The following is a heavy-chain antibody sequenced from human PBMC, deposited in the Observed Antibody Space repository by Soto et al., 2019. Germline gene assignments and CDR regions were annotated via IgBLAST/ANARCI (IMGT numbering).Heavy chain of an antibody. Sequence: GGSLRLSCGTSGFMFEDYAMHWVRQAPGKGLEWVSGINWNGVNKGYADSVLGRFTISRDNAKKSLFLEMNYLRPEDTALYFCARDADRLRELWGYFQNRGKGTPVTVSS. V-gene: IGHV3-9*01. CDR3: ARDADRLRELWGYFQN. CDR1: GFMFEDYA. J-gene: IGHJ1*01. D-gene: IGHD2-21*01. CDR2: INWNGVNK.